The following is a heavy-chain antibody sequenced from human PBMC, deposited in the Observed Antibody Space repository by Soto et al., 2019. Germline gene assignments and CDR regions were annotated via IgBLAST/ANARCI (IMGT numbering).Heavy chain of an antibody. D-gene: IGHD3-10*01. CDR2: IYSGGST. V-gene: IGHV4-4*07. CDR1: GGSISQYY. Sequence: QVQLQESGPGLVKPSETLSLSCGVSGGSISQYYWSRIRQPAGKGLEWIGRIYSGGSTNYNPSLDSRGTLSADTSKNKFSLELSSVTAADTAVYYCARGPGGFGDFSLDYWGQGTLVTVSS. J-gene: IGHJ4*02. CDR3: ARGPGGFGDFSLDY.